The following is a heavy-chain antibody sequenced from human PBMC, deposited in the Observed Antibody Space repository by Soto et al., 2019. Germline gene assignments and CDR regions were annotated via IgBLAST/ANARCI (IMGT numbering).Heavy chain of an antibody. CDR1: GGTFSSYA. CDR2: IIPIFGTA. J-gene: IGHJ2*01. D-gene: IGHD6-19*01. CDR3: ARGGDSSGWFAGWYFDL. V-gene: IGHV1-69*12. Sequence: QVQLVQSGAEVKKPGSSVKVSCKASGGTFSSYAISWVRQAPGQGLEWMGGIIPIFGTANYAQKFQGRVTMTADEATSTAYMELSSLRSEDTAVYYCARGGDSSGWFAGWYFDLWGRGTLVTVSS.